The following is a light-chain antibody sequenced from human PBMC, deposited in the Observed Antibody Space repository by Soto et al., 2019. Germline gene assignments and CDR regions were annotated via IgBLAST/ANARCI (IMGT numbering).Light chain of an antibody. Sequence: AIHMTQSPSSLSASVGDRVTITCRASQAIRTDLGWYQQRPGKAPKLLIYGTSNLQSGVPSRFSGSGSGTDFTLTINSLQPEDFATYYCLQDYNYPRTFGQGTKVDIK. CDR3: LQDYNYPRT. J-gene: IGKJ1*01. CDR1: QAIRTD. CDR2: GTS. V-gene: IGKV1-6*01.